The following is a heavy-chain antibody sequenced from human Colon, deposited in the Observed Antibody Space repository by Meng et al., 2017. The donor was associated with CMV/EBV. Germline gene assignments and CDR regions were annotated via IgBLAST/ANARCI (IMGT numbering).Heavy chain of an antibody. J-gene: IGHJ5*02. CDR2: IYPRDSET. Sequence: GGSLRLSCKASGYNFTTYWIGWVRQIPGKGLDWMGIIYPRDSETRYSPSFQGQVTISADTSISTAYLRWGSLKASDTAIYYCAKYSRFTGSYPQNNYFDPWGQGTLVTVSS. CDR3: AKYSRFTGSYPQNNYFDP. D-gene: IGHD6-6*01. V-gene: IGHV5-51*01. CDR1: GYNFTTYW.